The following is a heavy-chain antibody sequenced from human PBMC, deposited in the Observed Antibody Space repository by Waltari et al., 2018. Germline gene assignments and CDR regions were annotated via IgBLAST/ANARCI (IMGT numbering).Heavy chain of an antibody. J-gene: IGHJ4*02. CDR3: ARGGRAARPVDY. CDR1: GGSFSGYY. Sequence: QVQLQQWGAGLLKPSETLSLTCAVYGGSFSGYYWSWIRQPPGKGLAWIGEINHSGSTNYNPSLKSRVTISVDTSKNQFSLKLSSVTAADTAVYYCARGGRAARPVDYWGQGTLVTVSS. V-gene: IGHV4-34*01. CDR2: INHSGST. D-gene: IGHD6-6*01.